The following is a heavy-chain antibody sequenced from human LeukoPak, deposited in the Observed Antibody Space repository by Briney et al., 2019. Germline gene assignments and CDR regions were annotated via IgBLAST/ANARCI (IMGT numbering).Heavy chain of an antibody. CDR2: INAGNGNT. CDR1: GYTFTSYA. J-gene: IGHJ6*02. D-gene: IGHD3-3*01. V-gene: IGHV1-3*01. CDR3: ARDRYDFWSYYYYGMDV. Sequence: ASVKVSCKASGYTFTSYAMHWVRQAPGQRLGWMGWINAGNGNTKYSQKFQGRVTITRDTSASTAYMELSSLRSEDTAVYYCARDRYDFWSYYYYGMDVWGQGTTVTVSS.